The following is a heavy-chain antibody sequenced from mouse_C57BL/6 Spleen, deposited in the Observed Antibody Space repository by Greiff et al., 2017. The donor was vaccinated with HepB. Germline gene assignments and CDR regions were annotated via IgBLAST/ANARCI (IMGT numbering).Heavy chain of an antibody. D-gene: IGHD2-5*01. CDR3: ARAGYDSNYEGFAY. CDR1: GYTFTSYW. J-gene: IGHJ3*01. V-gene: IGHV1-50*01. Sequence: VQLQQPGAELVKPGASVKLSCKASGYTFTSYWMQWVKQRPGQGLEWIGEIDPSDSYTNYNQKFKGKATLTVDTSSSTAYMQLSSLISEDSAVYYCARAGYDSNYEGFAYWGQGTLVTVSA. CDR2: IDPSDSYT.